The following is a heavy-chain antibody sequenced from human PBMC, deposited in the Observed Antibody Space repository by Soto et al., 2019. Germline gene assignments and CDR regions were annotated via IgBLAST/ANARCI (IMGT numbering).Heavy chain of an antibody. J-gene: IGHJ4*02. CDR2: ISYDGSNK. CDR1: GFTFSSYA. V-gene: IGHV3-30-3*01. D-gene: IGHD4-17*01. CDR3: ARGDDYGDRKAD. Sequence: QVQLVESGGGVVQPGRSLRLSCAASGFTFSSYAMHWVRQAPGKGLEWVAVISYDGSNKYYADSVKGRFTISRDNSKNTLYLQMNSLRAEDTAVCYCARGDDYGDRKADWGQGTLVTVSS.